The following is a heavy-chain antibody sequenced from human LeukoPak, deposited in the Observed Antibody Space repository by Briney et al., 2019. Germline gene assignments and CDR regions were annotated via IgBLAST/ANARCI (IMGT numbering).Heavy chain of an antibody. J-gene: IGHJ6*03. CDR2: TYYRSKWYN. V-gene: IGHV6-1*01. CDR1: GDSFSSNSAA. D-gene: IGHD6-6*01. Sequence: SQTLSLTCAVSGDSFSSNSAAWNWIRQSPSRGLEWLGRTYYRSKWYNDYAVSVKSRITINPDTSKNQFSLQLNSVTPEDTAVYYCAREGPIAAREGYYYYMDVWGKGTTVTVS. CDR3: AREGPIAAREGYYYYMDV.